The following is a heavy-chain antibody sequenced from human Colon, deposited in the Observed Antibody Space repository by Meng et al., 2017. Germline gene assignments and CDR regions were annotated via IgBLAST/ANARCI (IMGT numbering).Heavy chain of an antibody. CDR3: ARDEID. J-gene: IGHJ4*02. Sequence: QVQLVQSGAEVKKPGASVRISCKASGYTFPTFKIHWVSQAPGQSLEWMAWINTGNGDTQYLQKFQGRVTLTGDMSTFTAYMDLYRLTSDDTAVYYCARDEIDWGQGTRV. CDR1: GYTFPTFK. V-gene: IGHV1-3*04. CDR2: INTGNGDT.